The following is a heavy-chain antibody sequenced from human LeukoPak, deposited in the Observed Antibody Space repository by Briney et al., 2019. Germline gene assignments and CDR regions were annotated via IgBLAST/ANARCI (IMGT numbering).Heavy chain of an antibody. D-gene: IGHD1-1*01. CDR3: ARGWMDYYYYGMDV. Sequence: ASVKVSCKASGYTFTSYDINWVRQATGQGLEWMGWMNPNSGNTGYAQKFRGRVTMTRNTSISTAYMELSSLRSEDTAVYYCARGWMDYYYYGMDVWGQGTTVTVSS. CDR2: MNPNSGNT. J-gene: IGHJ6*02. V-gene: IGHV1-8*01. CDR1: GYTFTSYD.